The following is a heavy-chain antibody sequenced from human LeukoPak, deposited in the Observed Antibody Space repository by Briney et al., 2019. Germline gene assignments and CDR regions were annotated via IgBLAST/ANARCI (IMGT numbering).Heavy chain of an antibody. CDR2: INPSGGST. CDR3: ARDLGGTYSSGWFDP. CDR1: GYTFTSYY. V-gene: IGHV1-46*01. J-gene: IGHJ5*02. Sequence: ASVKVSCKASGYTFTSYYMHWVRQAPGQGLEWMGIINPSGGSTSYAQKFQGRVTMTRDTSTSTVYMELSSLRSEDTAVYYCARDLGGTYSSGWFDPWGQGTLVTVSS. D-gene: IGHD6-19*01.